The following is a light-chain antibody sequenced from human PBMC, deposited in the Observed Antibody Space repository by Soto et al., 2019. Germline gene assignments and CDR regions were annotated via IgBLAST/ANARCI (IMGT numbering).Light chain of an antibody. Sequence: QSVLTQPASVSGSPGQSITISCTGTSSDVGGYKYVSWYQQHPGKAPKLMMFEVSNRPSGVSNRFSGSKSGNTASLTISGLQTEDEADYYCNSYTSSSTGVFGGGTKLTVL. V-gene: IGLV2-14*01. J-gene: IGLJ3*02. CDR3: NSYTSSSTGV. CDR2: EVS. CDR1: SSDVGGYKY.